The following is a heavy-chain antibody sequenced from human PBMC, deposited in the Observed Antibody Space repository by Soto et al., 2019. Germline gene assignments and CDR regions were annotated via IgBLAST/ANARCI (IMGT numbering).Heavy chain of an antibody. J-gene: IGHJ4*02. CDR3: ARGILVVPAAMYYFDY. D-gene: IGHD2-2*01. CDR1: GYTFTGYG. Sequence: ASVKVSCKASGYTFTGYGISWGRQAPGQGLEWMGWISAYNGNTNYAQKLQGRVTMTTDTSTSTAYMELRSLRSDDTAVYYCARGILVVPAAMYYFDYWGQGTLVTVSS. V-gene: IGHV1-18*01. CDR2: ISAYNGNT.